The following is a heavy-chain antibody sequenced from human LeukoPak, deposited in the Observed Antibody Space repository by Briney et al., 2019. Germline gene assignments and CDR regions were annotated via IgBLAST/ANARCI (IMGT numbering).Heavy chain of an antibody. CDR1: GGTFSSYA. J-gene: IGHJ6*02. CDR2: IIPILGIA. V-gene: IGHV1-69*04. D-gene: IGHD2-8*01. CDR3: ARVIMVYAIKYYYYGMDV. Sequence: SVKVSCKASGGTFSSYAISWVRQAPGQGLEWMGRIIPILGIANYAQKFQGRVTITADKSTSTAYMELSSLRSEDTAVYYCARVIMVYAIKYYYYGMDVWGQGTTVTVSS.